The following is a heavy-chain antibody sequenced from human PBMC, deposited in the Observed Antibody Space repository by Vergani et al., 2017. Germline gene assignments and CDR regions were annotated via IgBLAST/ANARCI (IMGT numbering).Heavy chain of an antibody. CDR3: ARDRISSIEWFGELLRCNWFDP. J-gene: IGHJ5*02. Sequence: QVQLQESGPGLVKPSQTLSLTCTVSGGSISSGGYYWSWIRQHPGKGLEWIGYIYYSGSTYYNPSLKSRVTISVDTAKNQFSLKLSSVTAADTAVYYCARDRISSIEWFGELLRCNWFDPWGQGTLVTVSS. V-gene: IGHV4-31*03. D-gene: IGHD3-10*01. CDR2: IYYSGST. CDR1: GGSISSGGYY.